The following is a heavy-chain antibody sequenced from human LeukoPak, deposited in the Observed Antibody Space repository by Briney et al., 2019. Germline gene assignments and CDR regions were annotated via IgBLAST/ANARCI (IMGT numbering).Heavy chain of an antibody. Sequence: PGGSLRLSCAASGFTFSSYAMSWVRQAPGKGLEWVSAISGSGGSTYYADSVKGRFTISRDNSKNTLYLQMNSLRAEDTAVYYCAKDPGRSSTSCYKDGAFDIWGQGTMVTVSS. V-gene: IGHV3-23*01. J-gene: IGHJ3*02. CDR3: AKDPGRSSTSCYKDGAFDI. CDR1: GFTFSSYA. CDR2: ISGSGGST. D-gene: IGHD2-2*02.